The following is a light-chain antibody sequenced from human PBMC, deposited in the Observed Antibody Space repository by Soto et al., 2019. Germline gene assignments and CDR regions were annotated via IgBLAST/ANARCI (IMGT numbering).Light chain of an antibody. J-gene: IGKJ1*01. CDR1: QSPLYSDGNTY. CDR3: MQGTHWPWT. CDR2: KVS. V-gene: IGKV2-30*01. Sequence: DVVMTQSPLSLSVTLGQPVSISCRSSQSPLYSDGNTYLNWLHQRPGQSPRRLIYKVSNRDSGVPDRFSGNGSGPDFTLQISRVEAEDVGVYYCMQGTHWPWTFGQGTKVEIK.